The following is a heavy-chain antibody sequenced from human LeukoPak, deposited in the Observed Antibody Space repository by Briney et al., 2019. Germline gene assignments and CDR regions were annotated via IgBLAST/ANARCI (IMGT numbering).Heavy chain of an antibody. CDR1: GFTFSSYW. D-gene: IGHD1-26*01. CDR2: IKQDGSEK. Sequence: GGSLRLSCAASGFTFSSYWMRWVRQAPGKGLELVANIKQDGSEKYYVDSVQGRFTISRDNAKNSLHLQMNSLRVEDTAVYCCARRIVGPTSGGDYWGQGTPVTVSS. J-gene: IGHJ4*02. CDR3: ARRIVGPTSGGDY. V-gene: IGHV3-7*01.